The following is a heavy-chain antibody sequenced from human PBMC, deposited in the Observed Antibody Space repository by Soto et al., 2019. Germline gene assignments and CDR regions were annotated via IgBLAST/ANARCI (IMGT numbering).Heavy chain of an antibody. CDR2: ISAHNGDT. CDR3: ARDWSRYFDSSGLMWFY. D-gene: IGHD3-22*01. V-gene: IGHV1-18*04. CDR1: GYTFNYYG. Sequence: ASVKVSCKASGYTFNYYGISWVRQAPGQGLEWVGWISAHNGDTKYAQNLQGRLTLTTDTSTSTAYMELTSLTSDDTAVYYCARDWSRYFDSSGLMWFYWGQGTLVT. J-gene: IGHJ4*02.